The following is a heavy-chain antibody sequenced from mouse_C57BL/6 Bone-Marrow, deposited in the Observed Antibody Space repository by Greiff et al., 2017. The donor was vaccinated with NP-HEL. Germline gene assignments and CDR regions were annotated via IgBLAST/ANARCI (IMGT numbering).Heavy chain of an antibody. V-gene: IGHV1-66*01. CDR3: ASGISHYFDY. CDR1: GYSFTSYY. CDR2: IYPGSGNT. D-gene: IGHD5-2*01. J-gene: IGHJ2*01. Sequence: VQLQQSGPELVKPGASVKISCKASGYSFTSYYIHWVKQRPGQGLEWIGWIYPGSGNTKYNEKFKGKATLTADTSSSTAYMQLSSLTSEDSAVYYCASGISHYFDYWGQGTTLTVSS.